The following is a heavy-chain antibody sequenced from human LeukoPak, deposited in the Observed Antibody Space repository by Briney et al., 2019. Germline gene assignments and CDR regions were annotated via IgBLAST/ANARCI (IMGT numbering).Heavy chain of an antibody. V-gene: IGHV3-23*01. J-gene: IGHJ4*02. D-gene: IGHD6-19*01. CDR3: ARRSGIAVAGAFDY. Sequence: GGSLRLSCAASGFTFSSYAMSWVRQAPGKGLEWVSAISGSGGSTYYADSVKGRFTISRDKSKNTLYLQMNSLRAEDTAVYYCARRSGIAVAGAFDYWGQRTLVTVSS. CDR2: ISGSGGST. CDR1: GFTFSSYA.